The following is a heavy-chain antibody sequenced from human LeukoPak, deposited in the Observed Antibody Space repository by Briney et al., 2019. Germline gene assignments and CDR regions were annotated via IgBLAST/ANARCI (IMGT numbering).Heavy chain of an antibody. CDR2: INSDGSST. CDR1: GFTFSSYW. D-gene: IGHD2-8*01. CDR3: ARVQGHPPNGLDI. Sequence: GGSLRLSCEASGFTFSSYWMYWVRQAPGKGLVWVSRINSDGSSTSYADSVKGRFTISRDNAKNTLYLQMNSLRADDTAVYYCARVQGHPPNGLDIWGQGTMVTVSS. J-gene: IGHJ3*02. V-gene: IGHV3-74*01.